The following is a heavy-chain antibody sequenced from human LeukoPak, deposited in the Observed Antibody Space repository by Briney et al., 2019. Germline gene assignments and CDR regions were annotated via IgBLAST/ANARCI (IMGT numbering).Heavy chain of an antibody. D-gene: IGHD6-19*01. J-gene: IGHJ4*02. CDR1: AGFTSSDYW. CDR2: IKQDGREK. V-gene: IGHV3-7*03. CDR3: VSGIGWLPDY. Sequence: PGGSLRLSCAASAGFTSSDYWMNWVRQAPGKGLEWVAIIKQDGREKLYVDSVKGRFTISRDNAKSSPYLQMNSLRAEDTAVYYCVSGIGWLPDYWGQGTLVTVSS.